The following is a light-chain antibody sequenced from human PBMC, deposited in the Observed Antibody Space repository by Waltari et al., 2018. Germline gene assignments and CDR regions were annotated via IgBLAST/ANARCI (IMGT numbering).Light chain of an antibody. CDR1: EGLSSK. CDR2: GAS. Sequence: EVVMTQSPTALSVSPGERATLSRRASEGLSSKLAWYQQKPGQAPRLLIYGASTRATGIPARFSGSGSATDFTFTINSLQPEDIATYYCQQHDNLVFGGGTKVEIK. J-gene: IGKJ4*01. CDR3: QQHDNLV. V-gene: IGKV3-15*01.